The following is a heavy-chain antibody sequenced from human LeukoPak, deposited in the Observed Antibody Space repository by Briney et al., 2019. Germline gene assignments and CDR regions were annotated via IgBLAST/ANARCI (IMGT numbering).Heavy chain of an antibody. Sequence: GGSLRLSCAASGFTFSSYWMSWVRQAPGKGLEWVANTKQDGSEKYFVDSVRGRFTISRDNAKNLVYLQMSSLRGEDTAVYYCARQPFDYWGQGTLVTVSS. J-gene: IGHJ4*02. CDR3: ARQPFDY. CDR1: GFTFSSYW. V-gene: IGHV3-7*03. CDR2: TKQDGSEK.